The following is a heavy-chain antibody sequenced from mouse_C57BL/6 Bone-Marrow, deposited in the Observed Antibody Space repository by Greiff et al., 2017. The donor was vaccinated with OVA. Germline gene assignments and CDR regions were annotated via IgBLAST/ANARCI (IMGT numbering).Heavy chain of an antibody. CDR1: GYTFTSYW. Sequence: QVQLKQSGAELVRPGTSVKLSCKASGYTFTSYWMHWVKQRPGQGLEWIGVIDPSDSYTNYNQKFKGKATLTVDTSSSTAYMQLSSLTSEDSAVYYCARRFYDDAYWGQGTLVTVSA. CDR2: IDPSDSYT. D-gene: IGHD2-3*01. V-gene: IGHV1-59*01. J-gene: IGHJ3*01. CDR3: ARRFYDDAY.